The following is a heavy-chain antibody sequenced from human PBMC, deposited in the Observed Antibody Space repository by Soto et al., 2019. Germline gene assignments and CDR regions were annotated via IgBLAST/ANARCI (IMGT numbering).Heavy chain of an antibody. CDR2: ISYDGTNK. CDR3: ARDLSCRGGSCYPPHGWFDP. D-gene: IGHD2-15*01. J-gene: IGHJ5*02. CDR1: GFTFSSYG. Sequence: PGGSLRLSCAASGFTFSSYGMHWVRQAPGKGLEWVAVISYDGTNKNYADSVKGRFTISRDNSKNTLYLQMNSLRDEDTAVYYCARDLSCRGGSCYPPHGWFDPWGQGTLVTVSS. V-gene: IGHV3-30*19.